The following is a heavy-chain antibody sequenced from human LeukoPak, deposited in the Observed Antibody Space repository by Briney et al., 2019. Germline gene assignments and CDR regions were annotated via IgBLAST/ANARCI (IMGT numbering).Heavy chain of an antibody. J-gene: IGHJ4*02. V-gene: IGHV4-4*02. CDR1: GGSISSSNW. CDR3: ARDRVGYCSGGSCPPASFDY. D-gene: IGHD2-15*01. Sequence: SETLSLTRAVSGGSISSSNWWSWVRQPPGKGLEWIGEIYHSGSTNYNPSLKSRVTISVDKSKNQFSLKLSSVTAADTAVYYCARDRVGYCSGGSCPPASFDYWGQGTLVTVSS. CDR2: IYHSGST.